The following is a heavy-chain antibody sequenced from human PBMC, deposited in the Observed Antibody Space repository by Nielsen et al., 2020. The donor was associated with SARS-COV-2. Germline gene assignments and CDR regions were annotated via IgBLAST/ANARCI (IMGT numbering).Heavy chain of an antibody. V-gene: IGHV1-46*01. D-gene: IGHD1-1*01. CDR1: GYTFTSYY. CDR3: ARVRTTGTTLSWFDP. Sequence: ASVKVSCKASGYTFTSYYMHWVRQAPGQGLEWMGIINPSGGSTSYAQKFQGRVTMTRDTSTSTVYMELSSPRSEDTAVYYCARVRTTGTTLSWFDPWGQGTLVTVSS. J-gene: IGHJ5*02. CDR2: INPSGGST.